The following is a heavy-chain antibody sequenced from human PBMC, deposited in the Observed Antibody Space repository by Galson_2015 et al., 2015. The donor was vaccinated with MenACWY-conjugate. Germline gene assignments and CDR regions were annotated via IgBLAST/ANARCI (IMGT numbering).Heavy chain of an antibody. CDR1: GGSISSSSYY. CDR3: ASAYDSSAYYYLE. Sequence: SETLSLTCTVSGGSISSSSYYWGWIRQPPGKGLEWIGSIYYSGYTYYNPSFKSRVTISVDTSENQFSLELNSVTAADTAVYFCASAYDSSAYYYLEWGQGTLVSVSS. J-gene: IGHJ4*02. V-gene: IGHV4-39*01. CDR2: IYYSGYT. D-gene: IGHD3-22*01.